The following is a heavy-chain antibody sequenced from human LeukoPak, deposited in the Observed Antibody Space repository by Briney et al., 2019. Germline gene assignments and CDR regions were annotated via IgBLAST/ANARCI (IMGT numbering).Heavy chain of an antibody. J-gene: IGHJ4*02. CDR3: ASPGPIAAAGTYEDY. V-gene: IGHV4-39*01. CDR2: IHYSGNI. CDR1: GASIRSSDYY. Sequence: SETLSLTCTVSGASIRSSDYYWGWIRQPPGKGLEWIGSIHYSGNIYYNPSLNSRVTISLDTSKNQFSLKLSSVTAADTAVYYCASPGPIAAAGTYEDYWGQGTLVTVSS. D-gene: IGHD6-13*01.